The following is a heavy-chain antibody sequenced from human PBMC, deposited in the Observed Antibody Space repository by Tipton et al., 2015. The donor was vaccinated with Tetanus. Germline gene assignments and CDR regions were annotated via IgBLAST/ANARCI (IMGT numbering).Heavy chain of an antibody. CDR1: GASTRGGTFY. V-gene: IGHV4-39*01. D-gene: IGHD3-3*01. CDR3: ARHQSGYFTPFDY. J-gene: IGHJ4*02. CDR2: IYESGDT. Sequence: LRLSCTVSGASTRGGTFYWGWIRQPPGKGLEWIGSIYESGDTYYIPSLKGRVTISVDTSTTQFSLTLNSMAAADTGVYYCARHQSGYFTPFDYWGQGKLVTVSS.